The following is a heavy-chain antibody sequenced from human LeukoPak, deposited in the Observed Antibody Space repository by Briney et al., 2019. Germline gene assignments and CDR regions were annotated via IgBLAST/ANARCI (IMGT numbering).Heavy chain of an antibody. J-gene: IGHJ4*02. V-gene: IGHV4-4*02. CDR2: IYHSGST. D-gene: IGHD3-10*01. CDR3: ARPNRYGSFDY. Sequence: SETLSLTCAVSGGSISSSNWWSWVRQPPGKGLEWIGEIYHSGSTNYNPSLKSRVTILVDKSKNQFSLKLSSVTAADTAVYYCARPNRYGSFDYWGQGTLVTVSS. CDR1: GGSISSSNW.